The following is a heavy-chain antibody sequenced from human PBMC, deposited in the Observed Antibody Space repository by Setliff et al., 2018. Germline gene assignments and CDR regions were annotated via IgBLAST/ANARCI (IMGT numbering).Heavy chain of an antibody. CDR1: GDSISSGDYF. D-gene: IGHD1-26*01. CDR3: AREVGTSTSSDAVDV. J-gene: IGHJ3*01. Sequence: SETLSLTCTVSGDSISSGDYFWSWIRQPPGKGLEWIAYIYHSGSAYYNPSLKSRVTMSVDTSKNQFSLHLTSVTAADTAVYYCAREVGTSTSSDAVDVWGQGMMVTV. V-gene: IGHV4-30-4*08. CDR2: IYHSGSA.